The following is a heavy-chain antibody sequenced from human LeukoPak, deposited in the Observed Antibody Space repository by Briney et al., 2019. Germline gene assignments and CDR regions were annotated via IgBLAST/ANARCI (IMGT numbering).Heavy chain of an antibody. CDR1: GFTFSSYG. V-gene: IGHV3-30*18. D-gene: IGHD5-24*01. CDR3: AKDGGRDGYNYRD. J-gene: IGHJ4*02. CDR2: ISYDGSNK. Sequence: GRSLRLSCAASGFTFSSYGMHWVRQAPGKGLEWVAVISYDGSNKYYADSVKGRFTISRDNSKNTLYLQMNSLRAEDTAVYYCAKDGGRDGYNYRDWGQGTLVTVSS.